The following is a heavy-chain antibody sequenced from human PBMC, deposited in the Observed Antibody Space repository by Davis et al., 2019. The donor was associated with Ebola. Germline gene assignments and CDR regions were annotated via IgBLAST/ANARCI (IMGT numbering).Heavy chain of an antibody. CDR3: ARQDGANSDAFDM. J-gene: IGHJ3*02. V-gene: IGHV3-21*01. D-gene: IGHD4-23*01. CDR2: ISAGSRFI. Sequence: GESLKISCEASDFIISKHSMNWLRQAPGKGLEWVSLISAGSRFIYYADSVKGRFTISRDDAKKSLFLQMTSLRVEDTAVYYCARQDGANSDAFDMWGQGTLVTVSS. CDR1: DFIISKHS.